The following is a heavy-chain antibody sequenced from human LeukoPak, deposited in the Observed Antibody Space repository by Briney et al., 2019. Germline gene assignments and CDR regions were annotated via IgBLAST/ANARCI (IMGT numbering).Heavy chain of an antibody. CDR2: IYHSGST. CDR1: GGSISSGGYS. D-gene: IGHD3-22*01. V-gene: IGHV4-30-2*01. J-gene: IGHJ4*02. Sequence: PSQTLSLTCAVSGGSISSGGYSWSWIRQPPGKGLEWIGYIYHSGSTYYNPSLKSRVTISVDRSKSQFSLKLSSVTAADTAVYYCARDYYDSSGSYFDYWGQGTLVTVSS. CDR3: ARDYYDSSGSYFDY.